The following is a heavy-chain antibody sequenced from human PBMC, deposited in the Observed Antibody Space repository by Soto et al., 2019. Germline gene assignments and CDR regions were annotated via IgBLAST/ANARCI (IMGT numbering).Heavy chain of an antibody. CDR3: AREPNYFDY. J-gene: IGHJ4*02. Sequence: GASVEVSCKASGYTFSISGISVVRQAPGQGLEWMGWISAYNGNTKYVQKLQGRVTMTTDTSTSTAYMELRSLRSDDTAVYYCAREPNYFDYWGQGTLVTVSS. CDR2: ISAYNGNT. CDR1: GYTFSISG. V-gene: IGHV1-18*01.